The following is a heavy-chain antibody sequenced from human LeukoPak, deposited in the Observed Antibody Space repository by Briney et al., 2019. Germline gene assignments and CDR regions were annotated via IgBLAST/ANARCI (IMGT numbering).Heavy chain of an antibody. V-gene: IGHV1-18*04. Sequence: ASVKVSCRASGYTFTGYYMHWVRQAPGQGLEWMGWISAYNGNTNYAQKLQGRVTMTTDTSTSTAYMELRSLRSDDTAVYYCARGLEWLTRRHTWFDPWGQGTLVTVSS. J-gene: IGHJ5*02. CDR1: GYTFTGYY. CDR3: ARGLEWLTRRHTWFDP. CDR2: ISAYNGNT. D-gene: IGHD3-3*01.